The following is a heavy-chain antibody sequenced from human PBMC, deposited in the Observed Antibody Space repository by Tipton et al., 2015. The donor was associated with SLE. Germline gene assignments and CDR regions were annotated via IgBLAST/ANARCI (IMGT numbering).Heavy chain of an antibody. CDR3: ARDDILTGRPLYGMDV. CDR2: IYTSGST. Sequence: TLSLTCTVSGGSISSGDYYWSWIRQPAGKGLEWIGRIYTSGSTNYNPSLKSRVTISVDTSKNQFSLKLSSVTAADTAVYYCARDDILTGRPLYGMDVWGQGTTVTVSS. J-gene: IGHJ6*02. V-gene: IGHV4-61*02. CDR1: GGSISSGDYY. D-gene: IGHD3-9*01.